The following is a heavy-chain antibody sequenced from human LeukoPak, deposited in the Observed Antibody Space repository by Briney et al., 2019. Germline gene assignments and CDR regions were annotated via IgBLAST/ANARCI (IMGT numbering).Heavy chain of an antibody. CDR1: GGSISSSSYY. V-gene: IGHV4-39*07. CDR3: ASLNYYDSSGYEGGY. CDR2: VYYSGST. D-gene: IGHD3-22*01. J-gene: IGHJ4*02. Sequence: SETLSLTCTVSGGSISSSSYYWGWIRQPPGKGLEWIGSVYYSGSTNYNPSLKSRVTISVDTSKNQFSLKLSSVTAADTAVYYCASLNYYDSSGYEGGYWGQGTLVTVSS.